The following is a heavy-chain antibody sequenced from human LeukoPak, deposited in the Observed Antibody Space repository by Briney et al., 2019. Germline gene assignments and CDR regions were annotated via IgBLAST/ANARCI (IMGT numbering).Heavy chain of an antibody. V-gene: IGHV1-18*01. CDR1: GYTFTMYG. CDR2: ISAYNDNT. D-gene: IGHD3-9*01. J-gene: IGHJ4*02. Sequence: GASVKVSCKASGYTFTMYGITWVRQAPGQGLEWMGWISAYNDNTNYAQNLQDRVTMTTDASTSTVYMELRSLRSDDTAVYYCARSPDILTGEKFDYWGQGTLVTVSS. CDR3: ARSPDILTGEKFDY.